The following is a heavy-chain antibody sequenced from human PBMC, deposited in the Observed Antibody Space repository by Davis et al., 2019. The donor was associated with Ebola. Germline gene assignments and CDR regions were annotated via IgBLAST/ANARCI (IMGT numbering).Heavy chain of an antibody. Sequence: ASVKVSCKASGYTFTSYDINWVRQATGQGFEWMGWMNPNSGNTGYAQKFQGRVTMTRNTSISTAYMELSSLRSEDTAVYYCARAQSPYQPLLYGLDYWGQGTLVTVSS. J-gene: IGHJ4*02. CDR2: MNPNSGNT. D-gene: IGHD2-2*02. CDR3: ARAQSPYQPLLYGLDY. V-gene: IGHV1-8*01. CDR1: GYTFTSYD.